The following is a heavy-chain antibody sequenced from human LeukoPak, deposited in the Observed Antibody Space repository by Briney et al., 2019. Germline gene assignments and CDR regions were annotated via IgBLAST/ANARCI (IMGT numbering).Heavy chain of an antibody. V-gene: IGHV4-39*01. J-gene: IGHJ5*02. Sequence: SGTLSLTCTVSGGSISSSYYYWGWIRQSPGEGLEWIGKIYSSGITYYNPSLKSRVTISVDPSNNLFSLKLSSMTAADTAVYYCARLHYYWSGSYPMTGNLFHPWGQGTLVTVSS. CDR3: ARLHYYWSGSYPMTGNLFHP. CDR1: GGSISSSYYY. D-gene: IGHD3-10*01. CDR2: IYSSGIT.